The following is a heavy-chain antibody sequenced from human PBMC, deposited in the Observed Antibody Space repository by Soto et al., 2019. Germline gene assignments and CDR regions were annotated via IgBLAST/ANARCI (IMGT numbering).Heavy chain of an antibody. Sequence: QLQLQESGPGLVKPSETLSLTCSVSGGSIRSNIYYLGWIRQPPGTGLGWIATVHYSGSTYYTPSLKNRVTISADTSNNQFSLRLNSVTAADTAVYYCARQHYYDSSGYYTWNWGQGTLFTVSS. CDR1: GGSIRSNIYY. J-gene: IGHJ4*02. CDR3: ARQHYYDSSGYYTWN. V-gene: IGHV4-39*01. D-gene: IGHD3-22*01. CDR2: VHYSGST.